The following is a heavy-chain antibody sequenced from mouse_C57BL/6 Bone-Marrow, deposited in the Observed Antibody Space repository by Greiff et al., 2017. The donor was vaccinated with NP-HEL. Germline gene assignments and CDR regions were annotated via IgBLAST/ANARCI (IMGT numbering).Heavy chain of an antibody. CDR3: ARQITTEPFAY. CDR2: IHPNSGST. D-gene: IGHD1-1*01. V-gene: IGHV1-64*01. J-gene: IGHJ3*01. CDR1: GYTFTSYW. Sequence: QVQLKQPGAELVKPGASVKLSCKASGYTFTSYWMHWVKQRPGQGLEWIGMIHPNSGSTNYNEKFKSKATLTVDKSSSTAYMQLSSLTSEDSAVYYCARQITTEPFAYWGQGTLVTVSA.